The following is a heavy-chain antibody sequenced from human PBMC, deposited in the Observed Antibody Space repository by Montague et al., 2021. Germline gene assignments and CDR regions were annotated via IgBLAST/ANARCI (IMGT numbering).Heavy chain of an antibody. V-gene: IGHV3-7*01. CDR1: GFTFSNYW. Sequence: SLRLSCAASGFTFSNYWMSWVRQAPGKGLEWVANMKEDGSERYYVDSVKGRFTISRDNAKNSVYLQMNSLRAEDTAVYYCAKDRSGWHGALGDWGQGTQVTVSS. CDR3: AKDRSGWHGALGD. D-gene: IGHD6-19*01. J-gene: IGHJ4*02. CDR2: MKEDGSER.